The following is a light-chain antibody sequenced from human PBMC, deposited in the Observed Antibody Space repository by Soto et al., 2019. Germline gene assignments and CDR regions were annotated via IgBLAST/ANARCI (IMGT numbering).Light chain of an antibody. CDR1: QSLLHSNGYSC. CDR3: MQALQSPVT. V-gene: IGKV2-28*01. Sequence: DIVMSQSPLSLPVTPGETVSISCRSSQSLLHSNGYSCLDWYLQKPGQSPQLLIHLASTRASGVPDRCSGSGSGTDFTLKISRVEAEDVGVYYCMQALQSPVTFGGGTRVEIK. CDR2: LAS. J-gene: IGKJ4*01.